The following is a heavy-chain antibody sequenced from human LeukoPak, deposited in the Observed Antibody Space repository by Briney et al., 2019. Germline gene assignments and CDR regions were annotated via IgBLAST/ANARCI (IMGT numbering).Heavy chain of an antibody. V-gene: IGHV1-8*01. D-gene: IGHD6-6*01. CDR3: ARDSSSFYRSDAFDI. Sequence: GASVKVSCKASGYTFTSYYMHWVRQAPGQGLEWMGWMNPNSGNTGYAQKFQGRVTITRNTSISTAYMELSSLRSEDTAVYYCARDSSSFYRSDAFDIWGQGTMVTVSS. J-gene: IGHJ3*02. CDR2: MNPNSGNT. CDR1: GYTFTSYY.